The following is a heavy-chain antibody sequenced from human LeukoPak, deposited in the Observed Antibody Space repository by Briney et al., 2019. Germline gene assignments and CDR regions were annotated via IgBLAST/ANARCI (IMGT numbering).Heavy chain of an antibody. J-gene: IGHJ4*02. CDR1: GFTISSYW. CDR3: ARDQVSVAGTGIDY. CDR2: IKQDGSEK. V-gene: IGHV3-7*01. D-gene: IGHD6-13*01. Sequence: GGSLRLSCAASGFTISSYWMSWVRQAPGKGLEWVANIKQDGSEKYYVDSVKGRFTISRDNAKNSLYLQMNSLRAEDTAVYYCARDQVSVAGTGIDYWGQGTLVTVSS.